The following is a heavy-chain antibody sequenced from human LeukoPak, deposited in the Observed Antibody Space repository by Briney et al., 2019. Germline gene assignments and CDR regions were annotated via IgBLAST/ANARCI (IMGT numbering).Heavy chain of an antibody. D-gene: IGHD6-19*01. CDR2: MYPRDSDI. V-gene: IGHV5-51*01. CDR3: ATAVPGTSGFDC. J-gene: IGHJ4*02. Sequence: GESLKISCKGSGYSFNTHWIGWVRQMPGKGLEWVAIMYPRDSDIRYSQSFQGQVTISADKSTNTAYLQLSSLKASDSAIFYCATAVPGTSGFDCWGQGTLVTVSS. CDR1: GYSFNTHW.